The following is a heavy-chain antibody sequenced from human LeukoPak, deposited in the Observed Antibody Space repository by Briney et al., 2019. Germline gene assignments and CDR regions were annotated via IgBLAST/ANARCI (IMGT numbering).Heavy chain of an antibody. CDR2: ISSSGSTI. D-gene: IGHD5-24*01. Sequence: GGSLRLSCAASGFTFSSYEMNWVRQAPGKGLEWVSYISSSGSTIYYADSVKGRFTISRDNAKNSLYLQMNSLRAEDTAVYYCAREGYNSAFDIWGQGTMVTVSS. J-gene: IGHJ3*02. CDR1: GFTFSSYE. CDR3: AREGYNSAFDI. V-gene: IGHV3-48*03.